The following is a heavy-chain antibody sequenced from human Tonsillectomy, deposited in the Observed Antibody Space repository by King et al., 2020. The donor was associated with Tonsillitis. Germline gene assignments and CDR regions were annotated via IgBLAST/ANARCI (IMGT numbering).Heavy chain of an antibody. J-gene: IGHJ6*02. D-gene: IGHD2-2*01. CDR1: GFTFSSYA. CDR3: ASGGYCSSTSCLRGDYYYHAMDV. CDR2: ISYDGSNK. V-gene: IGHV3-30-3*01. Sequence: VQLVESGGGVVQPGRSLRLSCAASGFTFSSYAMYWVRQAPGKGREWGAVISYDGSNKYYADSVKGRFTISRNNSKNTLYVQMNSLRAEDTAVYYCASGGYCSSTSCLRGDYYYHAMDVWGQGTTVTVSS.